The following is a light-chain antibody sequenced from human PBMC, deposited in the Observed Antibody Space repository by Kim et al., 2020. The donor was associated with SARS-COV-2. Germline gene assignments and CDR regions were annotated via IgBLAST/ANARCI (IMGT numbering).Light chain of an antibody. CDR3: NSRDSSTNQVL. V-gene: IGLV3-19*01. Sequence: SSELTQDPAVSVALGQTVRITCQGDSLRIYYATWYQQKPGQAPLLVIYGENNRPSGIPDRFSGSTSGNTASLTITGAQAEDEADYYSNSRDSSTNQVLFGGGTKLTVL. J-gene: IGLJ2*01. CDR1: SLRIYY. CDR2: GEN.